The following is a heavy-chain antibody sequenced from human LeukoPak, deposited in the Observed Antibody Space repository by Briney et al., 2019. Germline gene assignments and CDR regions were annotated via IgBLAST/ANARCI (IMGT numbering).Heavy chain of an antibody. Sequence: GGSLRLSCAASGFTFSSYSMNWVRQAPGKRLQWVSSISSSSSYIYYADSVKGRFTISRDNAKNSLYLQMNSLRAEDTAVYYCARAAPYCGGDCYSSPFDYWGQGTLVTVSS. D-gene: IGHD2-21*02. J-gene: IGHJ4*02. CDR3: ARAAPYCGGDCYSSPFDY. CDR2: ISSSSSYI. V-gene: IGHV3-21*01. CDR1: GFTFSSYS.